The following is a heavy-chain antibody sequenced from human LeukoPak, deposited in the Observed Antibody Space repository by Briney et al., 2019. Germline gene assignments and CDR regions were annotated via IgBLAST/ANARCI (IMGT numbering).Heavy chain of an antibody. J-gene: IGHJ4*02. CDR1: GFTFSSYG. Sequence: GRSLRLSCAASGFTFSSYGMHWVRQAPGKGLEWVAVIWYDGSNKYYADSVKGRFTISRDNWRNTLHLQMNSLTPDDTAIYYCVREMGSGTHYCLEFWGQGALVTVSA. D-gene: IGHD3-10*01. CDR3: VREMGSGTHYCLEF. CDR2: IWYDGSNK. V-gene: IGHV3-33*01.